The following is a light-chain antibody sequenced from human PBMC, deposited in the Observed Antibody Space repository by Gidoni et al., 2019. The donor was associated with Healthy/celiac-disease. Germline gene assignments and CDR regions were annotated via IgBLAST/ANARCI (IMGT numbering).Light chain of an antibody. CDR2: AAS. CDR1: QSISSY. V-gene: IGKV1-39*01. CDR3: QQNYSTPWT. Sequence: DIQMTQSPSSLSASVGDRVTITCRASQSISSYLNWYQQKPGKAPKLLIYAASSLQSGVPSRFSGSGSGTDFTLTISSLQPEDVATYYCQQNYSTPWTFGPGTKVDIK. J-gene: IGKJ1*01.